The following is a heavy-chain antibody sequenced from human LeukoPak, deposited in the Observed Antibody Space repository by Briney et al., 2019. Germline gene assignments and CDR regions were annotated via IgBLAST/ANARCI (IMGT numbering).Heavy chain of an antibody. CDR2: INHSGST. Sequence: SQTLSLTCAVYGGSFSGYYWSWIRQPPGKGLEWIGEINHSGSTNYNPSPKSRVTISVDTSKNQFSLKLNSVTAADTAVYYCTRGRWELRFDYWGRGTLVTVSS. V-gene: IGHV4-34*01. J-gene: IGHJ4*02. CDR1: GGSFSGYY. D-gene: IGHD2-15*01. CDR3: TRGRWELRFDY.